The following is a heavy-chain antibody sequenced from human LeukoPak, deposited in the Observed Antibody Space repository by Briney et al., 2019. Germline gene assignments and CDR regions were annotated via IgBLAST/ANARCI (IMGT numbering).Heavy chain of an antibody. CDR1: GFTFSSYA. J-gene: IGHJ4*02. CDR3: AKAGYSYGIPFFDY. CDR2: ISGSGGSS. V-gene: IGHV3-23*01. D-gene: IGHD5-18*01. Sequence: PGGSLRLSCAASGFTFSSYAMSWVRQAPGKGLEWVSAISGSGGSSHYADSVKGRFTISRDNSKNTLYLQMNSLRADDTAVYYCAKAGYSYGIPFFDYWGQGTLVTVSS.